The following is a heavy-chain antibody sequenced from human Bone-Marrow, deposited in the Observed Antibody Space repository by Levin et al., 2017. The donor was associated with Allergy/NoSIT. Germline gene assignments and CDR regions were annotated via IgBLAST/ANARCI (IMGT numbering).Heavy chain of an antibody. CDR1: GGSISSSSYY. D-gene: IGHD6-13*01. V-gene: IGHV4-39*01. CDR3: ARISIAAGGNIFDY. Sequence: KTSETLSLTCSVSGGSISSSSYYWGWIRQPPGKGLEWIGSLYYTGNTFYNPSLKSRVTTSIDTSKNQFSLKLTSVTAADTAVYYCARISIAAGGNIFDYWGQGTLVTVSS. J-gene: IGHJ4*02. CDR2: LYYTGNT.